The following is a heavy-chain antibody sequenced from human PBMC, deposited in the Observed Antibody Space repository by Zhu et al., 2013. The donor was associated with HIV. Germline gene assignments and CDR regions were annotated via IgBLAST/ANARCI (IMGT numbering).Heavy chain of an antibody. CDR2: IAPYNSNP. D-gene: IGHD2-8*02. Sequence: QVQLVQSGAKMXRPGAFIMISCQASVTNLTLWCQLDATGPWTGPSVVAWIAPYNSNPHYAPRFEGRVTVTTDTSTRISYMQLRSLTEDDTAIYYCARDERDYCAGARCQGYFDYWGQGTLVIVSS. J-gene: IGHJ4*02. CDR3: ARDERDYCAGARCQGYFDY. V-gene: IGHV1-18*01. CDR1: VTNLTLW.